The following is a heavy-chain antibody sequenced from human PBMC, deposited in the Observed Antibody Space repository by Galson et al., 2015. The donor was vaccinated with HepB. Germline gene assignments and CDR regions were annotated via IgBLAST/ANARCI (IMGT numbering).Heavy chain of an antibody. D-gene: IGHD6-13*01. Sequence: SLRLSCAASGFTFSSYAMSWVRQAPGKGLEWVSAISGSGGSTYYADSVKGRFTISRDNSKNTLYLQMNSLRAEDTAVYYCAKRGGSSWGAGVIGGQGTLGTVSP. V-gene: IGHV3-23*01. CDR1: GFTFSSYA. CDR3: AKRGGSSWGAGVI. CDR2: ISGSGGST. J-gene: IGHJ4*02.